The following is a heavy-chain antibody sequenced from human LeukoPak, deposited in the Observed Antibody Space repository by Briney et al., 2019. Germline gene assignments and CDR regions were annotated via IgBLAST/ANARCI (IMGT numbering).Heavy chain of an antibody. J-gene: IGHJ4*02. CDR1: GGSISSGGYY. Sequence: SETLSLTCTVSGGSISSGGYYWSWIRQHPGKGLEWIGYIYYSGSTYYNPSLKSRVTISVDTSKNQFSLKLSSVTAADTAVYYCARARRSPYGDYEVYWGQGTLVTVSS. CDR2: IYYSGST. D-gene: IGHD4-17*01. CDR3: ARARRSPYGDYEVY. V-gene: IGHV4-31*03.